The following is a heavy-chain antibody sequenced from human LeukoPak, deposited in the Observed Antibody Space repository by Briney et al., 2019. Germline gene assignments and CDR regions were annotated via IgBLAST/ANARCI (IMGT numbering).Heavy chain of an antibody. CDR1: GFTVSSNY. CDR2: IYNGGRT. Sequence: GGSLRLSCAASGFTVSSNYMSWVRQAPGKGLEWVSVIYNGGRTYYADSVKGRFTMSRDISKNTLYLQMNSLRAEDTAVYYCAKDGLITFGQLDYWGQGTLVTVSS. J-gene: IGHJ4*02. V-gene: IGHV3-53*01. CDR3: AKDGLITFGQLDY. D-gene: IGHD3-16*01.